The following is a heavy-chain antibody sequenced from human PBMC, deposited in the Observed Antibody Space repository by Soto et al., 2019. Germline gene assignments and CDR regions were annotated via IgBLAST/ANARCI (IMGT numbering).Heavy chain of an antibody. CDR2: ISYDGSNK. V-gene: IGHV3-30-3*01. CDR1: GFTFSSYA. CDR3: AREKWKLLSLGFRQRGMDV. J-gene: IGHJ6*02. D-gene: IGHD1-26*01. Sequence: QVQLVESGGGVVQPGRSLRLSCAASGFTFSSYAMHWVRQAPGKGLEWVAVISYDGSNKYYADSVKGRFTISRDNSKNTLYLQMNSLRAEDTAVYYCAREKWKLLSLGFRQRGMDVWGQGTTVTVSS.